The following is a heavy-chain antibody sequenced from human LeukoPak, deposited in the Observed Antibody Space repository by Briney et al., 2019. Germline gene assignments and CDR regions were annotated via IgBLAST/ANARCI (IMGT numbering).Heavy chain of an antibody. D-gene: IGHD3-10*01. V-gene: IGHV4-4*02. J-gene: IGHJ3*02. Sequence: PSETLSLTCAVSGGSISSSNWWSWVRQPPGKGLEWIGEIYHSGGTNYNPSLKSRVTISVDKSKNQFSLKLSSVTAADTAVYYCARDYRGGYAFDIWGQGTMVTVSS. CDR3: ARDYRGGYAFDI. CDR2: IYHSGGT. CDR1: GGSISSSNW.